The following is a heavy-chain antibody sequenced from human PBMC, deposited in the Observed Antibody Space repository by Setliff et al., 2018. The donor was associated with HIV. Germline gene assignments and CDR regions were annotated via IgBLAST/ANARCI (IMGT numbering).Heavy chain of an antibody. CDR1: GGSISSHY. Sequence: TLSLTCTVSGGSISSHYWSWIRQPPGKGLEWIGSIYYSGSTNYNPSLKSRVTISVDTSKNQFSLKLSSVTAADTAVYYCASTYCGGDCYSRYFQHWGQGTLVTVSS. D-gene: IGHD2-21*02. CDR2: IYYSGST. J-gene: IGHJ1*01. CDR3: ASTYCGGDCYSRYFQH. V-gene: IGHV4-59*11.